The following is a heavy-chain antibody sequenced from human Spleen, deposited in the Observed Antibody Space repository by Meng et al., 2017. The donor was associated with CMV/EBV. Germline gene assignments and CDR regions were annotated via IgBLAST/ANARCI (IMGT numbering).Heavy chain of an antibody. V-gene: IGHV3-21*01. CDR1: EFTFSTYS. CDR3: ARGGVGGDPFDI. CDR2: IPSTSTYI. Sequence: GESLKISCAASEFTFSTYSMNWVRQAPGKGLEWVSSIPSTSTYIYYADSVKGRFTISRDNTKNSLHLQMNSLRADDTAVYYCARGGVGGDPFDIWGQGTMVTVSS. D-gene: IGHD1-26*01. J-gene: IGHJ3*02.